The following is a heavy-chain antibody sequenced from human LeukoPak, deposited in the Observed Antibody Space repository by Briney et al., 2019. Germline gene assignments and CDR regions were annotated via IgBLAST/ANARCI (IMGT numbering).Heavy chain of an antibody. V-gene: IGHV3-53*01. Sequence: GGSLRLSCAAPGFTVSSNYMSWVRQAPGKGLEWVSVIYSGGSTYYADSVKGRFTISRDNSKNTLYLQMSSLRAEDTAVYYCAKVGYSYGYYYWGQGTLVTVSS. D-gene: IGHD5-18*01. CDR1: GFTVSSNY. CDR3: AKVGYSYGYYY. J-gene: IGHJ4*02. CDR2: IYSGGST.